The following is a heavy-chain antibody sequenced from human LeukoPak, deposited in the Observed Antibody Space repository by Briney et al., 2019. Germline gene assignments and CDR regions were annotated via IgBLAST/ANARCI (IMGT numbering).Heavy chain of an antibody. Sequence: GGSLRLSCAASGFTFSSYAMSWVRQAPGKGLEWVSAISGSGGSTFYADSVKGRFTISRDNSKNTLYLQMNSLRAEDTAVYYCARVHYSLAAPEDAFDIWGQGTMVTVSS. V-gene: IGHV3-23*01. CDR2: ISGSGGST. CDR1: GFTFSSYA. D-gene: IGHD6-6*01. J-gene: IGHJ3*02. CDR3: ARVHYSLAAPEDAFDI.